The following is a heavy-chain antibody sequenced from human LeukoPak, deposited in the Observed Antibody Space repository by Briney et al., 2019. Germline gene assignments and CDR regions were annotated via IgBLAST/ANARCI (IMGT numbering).Heavy chain of an antibody. CDR3: ATRDLTVDY. V-gene: IGHV4-39*01. CDR2: IYYSGST. J-gene: IGHJ4*02. D-gene: IGHD7-27*01. CDR1: GCSISSSSYY. Sequence: SETLSLTCTVSGCSISSSSYYWGWIRQPPGKGLEWIGSIYYSGSTYYNPSLKSRVTISVDTSKNQFSLKLSSVTAADTAVYYCATRDLTVDYWGQGTLVTVSS.